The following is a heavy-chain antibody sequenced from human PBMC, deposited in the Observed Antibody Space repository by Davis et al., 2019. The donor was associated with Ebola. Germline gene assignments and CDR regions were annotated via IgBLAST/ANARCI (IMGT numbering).Heavy chain of an antibody. CDR3: ASGAIRTWYFFDY. J-gene: IGHJ4*02. D-gene: IGHD3/OR15-3a*01. V-gene: IGHV3-48*01. Sequence: PGGSLRLSCAASGFTFSTYSMNWVRQAPGKGLEWVSYISSRSNTIYYADSMKGRFTISRDNAKNSLYLQMNSLRAEDTAVYYCASGAIRTWYFFDYWGQGTLVTVSS. CDR1: GFTFSTYS. CDR2: ISSRSNTI.